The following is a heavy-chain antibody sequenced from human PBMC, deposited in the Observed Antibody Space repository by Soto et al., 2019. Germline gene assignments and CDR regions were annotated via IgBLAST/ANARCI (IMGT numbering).Heavy chain of an antibody. V-gene: IGHV4-59*01. Sequence: SETLSLTCTVSGGSISSYYWSWIRQPPGKGLEWIGYIYYSGSTNYNPSLKSRVTISVDTSKNQFSLKLSSVTAADTAVYYCARVGYNWNYPEAWFDPWGQGTLVTVSS. CDR3: ARVGYNWNYPEAWFDP. J-gene: IGHJ5*02. D-gene: IGHD1-7*01. CDR2: IYYSGST. CDR1: GGSISSYY.